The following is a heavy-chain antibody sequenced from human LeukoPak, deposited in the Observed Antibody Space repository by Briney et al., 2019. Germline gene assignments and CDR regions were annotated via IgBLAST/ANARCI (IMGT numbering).Heavy chain of an antibody. CDR1: GFNFDAYA. CDR2: VRSNTYGGTA. V-gene: IGHV3-49*04. J-gene: IGHJ6*02. Sequence: GGSLRLSCTASGFNFDAYAMSRVRQAPGKGLEWVGFVRSNTYGGTAEYAASVKGSFIISRDDSKRIAYLQINSLRTEDTAVYYCTREATSHHGMDVWGQGTTVTVSS. CDR3: TREATSHHGMDV.